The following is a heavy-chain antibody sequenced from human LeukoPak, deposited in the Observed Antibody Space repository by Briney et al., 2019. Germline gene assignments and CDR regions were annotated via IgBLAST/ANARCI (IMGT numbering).Heavy chain of an antibody. J-gene: IGHJ4*02. V-gene: IGHV3-48*03. CDR3: ARYSLQQLPPSYFDY. Sequence: GGSLRLSCAASGFTFSSYEMNWVRQAPGKGLEWVSYISSSGSTIYYADPVKGRFTISRDNAKNSLYLQMNSLRAEDTAVYYCARYSLQQLPPSYFDYWGQGTLVTVSS. CDR2: ISSSGSTI. CDR1: GFTFSSYE. D-gene: IGHD6-13*01.